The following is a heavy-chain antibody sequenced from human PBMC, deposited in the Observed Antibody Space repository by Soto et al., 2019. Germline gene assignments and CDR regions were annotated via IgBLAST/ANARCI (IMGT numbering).Heavy chain of an antibody. CDR2: IIPIFGTA. J-gene: IGHJ4*02. Sequence: AASVKVSCKASGGTFSSYAISWVRQAPGQGLEWMGGIIPIFGTANYAQKFQGRVTITADESTSTAYMELSSMRSEDTAVYYCAPSAAAPDHWGQGTLVTVSS. D-gene: IGHD2-2*01. CDR1: GGTFSSYA. CDR3: APSAAAPDH. V-gene: IGHV1-69*13.